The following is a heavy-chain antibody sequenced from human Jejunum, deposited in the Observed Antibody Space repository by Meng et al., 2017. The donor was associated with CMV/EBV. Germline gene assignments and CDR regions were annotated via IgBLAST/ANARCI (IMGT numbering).Heavy chain of an antibody. CDR2: VYYSGST. CDR1: GGSISSYY. J-gene: IGHJ2*01. CDR3: ARDTSGSGNWYFAL. D-gene: IGHD3-10*01. Sequence: SGGSISSYYWSWVRQPPGQGLDWIGYVYYSGSTNYNPSLKSRVTISVDTSKNQFSLRLRSVTAADTAVYYCARDTSGSGNWYFALWGRGTLVTVSS. V-gene: IGHV4-59*01.